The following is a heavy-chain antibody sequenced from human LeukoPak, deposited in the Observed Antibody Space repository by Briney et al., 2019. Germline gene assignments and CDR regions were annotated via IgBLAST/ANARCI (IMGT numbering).Heavy chain of an antibody. CDR2: IYHSGST. CDR1: GYSISSGYY. J-gene: IGHJ4*02. Sequence: SETLSLTCTVSGYSISSGYYWGWIRQPPGKGLEWIGSIYHSGSTNYNPSLKSRVTISVDTSKNQFSLKLSSVTAADTAVYYCARQDYGDYLPPIDYWGQGTLVTVSS. D-gene: IGHD4-17*01. V-gene: IGHV4-38-2*02. CDR3: ARQDYGDYLPPIDY.